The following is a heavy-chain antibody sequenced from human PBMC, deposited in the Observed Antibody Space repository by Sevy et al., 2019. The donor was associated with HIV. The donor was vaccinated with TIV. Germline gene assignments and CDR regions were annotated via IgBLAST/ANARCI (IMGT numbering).Heavy chain of an antibody. Sequence: ASVKVSCKASGYTFTSYAFHWVRQAPGQRLEWMGWINAGNGNTKYSEKFQGRVIITRDTSASTAYMELSSLRSEDTAVYYCAKDYFGSGTCYNGNFFDYWGQGTLVTVSS. CDR2: INAGNGNT. J-gene: IGHJ4*02. D-gene: IGHD3-10*01. CDR3: AKDYFGSGTCYNGNFFDY. V-gene: IGHV1-3*01. CDR1: GYTFTSYA.